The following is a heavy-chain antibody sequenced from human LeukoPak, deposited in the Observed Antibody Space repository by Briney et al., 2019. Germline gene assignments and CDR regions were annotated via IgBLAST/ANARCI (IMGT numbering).Heavy chain of an antibody. J-gene: IGHJ4*02. CDR2: ISSSGSTI. Sequence: PGGSLRLSCAASGFNFTTYGMHWVRQAPGKGLEWVSYISSSGSTIYYADSVKGRFTISRDNAKNSLYLQMNSLRAEDTAVYYCARGRKYYDILTGYHYYFDYWGQGTLVTVSS. D-gene: IGHD3-9*01. CDR1: GFNFTTYG. V-gene: IGHV3-48*04. CDR3: ARGRKYYDILTGYHYYFDY.